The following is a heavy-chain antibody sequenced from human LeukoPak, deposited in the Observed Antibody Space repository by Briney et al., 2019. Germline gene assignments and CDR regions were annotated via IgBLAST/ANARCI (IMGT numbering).Heavy chain of an antibody. D-gene: IGHD6-13*01. CDR1: GDSVSSNSAA. V-gene: IGHV6-1*01. CDR2: TYYRSKWYN. Sequence: SQTLSLTCAISGDSVSSNSAAWNWTRQSPSRGLEWLGRTYYRSKWYNDYAVSVKGRITINPDTSKNQFSLQLNSVTPEDTAVYYCARAAAGINNWFDPWGQGTLVTVSS. CDR3: ARAAAGINNWFDP. J-gene: IGHJ5*02.